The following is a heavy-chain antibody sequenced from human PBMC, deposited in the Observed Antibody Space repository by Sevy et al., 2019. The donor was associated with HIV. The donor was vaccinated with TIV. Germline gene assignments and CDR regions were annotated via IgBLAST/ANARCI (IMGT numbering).Heavy chain of an antibody. V-gene: IGHV3-74*01. J-gene: IGHJ4*02. CDR3: ARGAAPQNY. CDR1: GFRFSSDW. D-gene: IGHD2-15*01. Sequence: GGSLRLSCAAYGFRFSSDWMHWIRQAPGKGLVWVSRINGDGSSTVYADSVKGRFTISRDNAKNTLYLQMNYLRAEDTAVYYCARGAAPQNYWGQRTMVTVSS. CDR2: INGDGSST.